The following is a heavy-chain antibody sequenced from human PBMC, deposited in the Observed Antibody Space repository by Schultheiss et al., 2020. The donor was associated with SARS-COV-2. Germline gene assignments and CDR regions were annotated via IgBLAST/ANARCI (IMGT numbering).Heavy chain of an antibody. CDR1: GYSFTSYW. CDR2: IDPSDSYT. J-gene: IGHJ3*02. Sequence: GESLKISCKGSGYSFTSYWISWVRQMPGKGLEWMGRIDPSDSYTNYSPSFQGHVTISADKSISTAYLQWSSLKASDTAMYYCARQRGYYDSSGYTPTADAFDIWGQGTMVTVSS. D-gene: IGHD3-22*01. CDR3: ARQRGYYDSSGYTPTADAFDI. V-gene: IGHV5-10-1*01.